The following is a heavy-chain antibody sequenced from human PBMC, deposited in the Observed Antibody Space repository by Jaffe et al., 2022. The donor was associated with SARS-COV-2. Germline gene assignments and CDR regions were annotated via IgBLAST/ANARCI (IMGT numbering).Heavy chain of an antibody. Sequence: EVQLVESGGGLVQPGGSLRLSCAASGFTFSSYWMSWVRQAPGKGLEWVANIKQDGSEKYYVDSVKGRFTISRDNAKNSLYLQMNSLRAEDTAVYYCARDNRSGSYSALDYYYYGMDVWGQGTTVTVSS. CDR1: GFTFSSYW. J-gene: IGHJ6*02. D-gene: IGHD3-10*01. V-gene: IGHV3-7*03. CDR2: IKQDGSEK. CDR3: ARDNRSGSYSALDYYYYGMDV.